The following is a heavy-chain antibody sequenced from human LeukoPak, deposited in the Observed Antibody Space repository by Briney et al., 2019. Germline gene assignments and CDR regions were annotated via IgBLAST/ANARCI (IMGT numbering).Heavy chain of an antibody. CDR3: ARHGYYDFWSGYFGGRQEVDWFDP. Sequence: SETLSLTCTVSGGSISSYYWSWIRQPPGKGLEWIGYIYYSGSTNYNPSLKSRVTISVDTSKNQFSLKLSSVTAADTAVYYCARHGYYDFWSGYFGGRQEVDWFDPWGQGTLVTVSS. D-gene: IGHD3-3*01. V-gene: IGHV4-59*08. CDR2: IYYSGST. J-gene: IGHJ5*02. CDR1: GGSISSYY.